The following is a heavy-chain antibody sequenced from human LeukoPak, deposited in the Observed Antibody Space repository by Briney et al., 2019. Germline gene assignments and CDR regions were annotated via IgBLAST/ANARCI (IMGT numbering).Heavy chain of an antibody. D-gene: IGHD3-22*01. Sequence: GASVKVSCKASGYTFTGYYMHWVRQAPGQGLEWMGWINPNSGGTNYAQKFQGRVTMTRDTSISTAYMELRSLRSDDTAVYYCASVYYYDSSGYFSDAFDIWGQGTMVTVSS. CDR2: INPNSGGT. J-gene: IGHJ3*02. CDR3: ASVYYYDSSGYFSDAFDI. V-gene: IGHV1-2*02. CDR1: GYTFTGYY.